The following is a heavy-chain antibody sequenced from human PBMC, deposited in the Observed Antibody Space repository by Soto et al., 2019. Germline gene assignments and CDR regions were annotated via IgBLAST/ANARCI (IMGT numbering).Heavy chain of an antibody. V-gene: IGHV4-59*01. CDR2: IYYGWNT. D-gene: IGHD3-22*01. J-gene: IGHJ4*02. CDR3: ARDREYYESSGLYFDY. CDR1: DGYISDYD. Sequence: SVPLSHTCTVADGYISDYDWSWIRQTPGKGLEWIGYIYYGWNTNYNPSLKSRVTISVDTSKNQFSLKLISVTAADTAVYYCARDREYYESSGLYFDYWGQGTLVTVSS.